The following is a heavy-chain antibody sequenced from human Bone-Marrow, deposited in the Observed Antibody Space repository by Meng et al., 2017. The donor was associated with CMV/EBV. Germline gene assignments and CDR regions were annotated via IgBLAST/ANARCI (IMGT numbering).Heavy chain of an antibody. Sequence: ASVKVSCRAFGFTFSDYYIHWVRQAPGQGLEWMALISLSHDSTIYAQNFQGRVTLTRDTSTSTIYMDLSSLRSEDTAIYYCAREIGGSGSLAYWGHGTLVTVSS. D-gene: IGHD3-10*01. J-gene: IGHJ4*01. CDR2: ISLSHDST. V-gene: IGHV1-46*01. CDR1: GFTFSDYY. CDR3: AREIGGSGSLAY.